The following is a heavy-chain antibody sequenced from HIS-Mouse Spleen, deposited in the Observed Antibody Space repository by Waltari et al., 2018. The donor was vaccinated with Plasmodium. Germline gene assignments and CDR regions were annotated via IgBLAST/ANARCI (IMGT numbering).Heavy chain of an antibody. CDR3: ARVLGYKAAAGTFVEYFQH. D-gene: IGHD6-13*01. V-gene: IGHV1-2*02. J-gene: IGHJ1*01. CDR2: INPNSGGT. CDR1: GYTFTGYY. Sequence: QVQLVQSGAEVKKPGASVKVSCKASGYTFTGYYMHWWRQAPGHGLEWMGWINPNSGGTNYAQKFQGRVTMTRDTSISTAYMELSRLRSDDTAVYYCARVLGYKAAAGTFVEYFQHWGQGTLVTVSS.